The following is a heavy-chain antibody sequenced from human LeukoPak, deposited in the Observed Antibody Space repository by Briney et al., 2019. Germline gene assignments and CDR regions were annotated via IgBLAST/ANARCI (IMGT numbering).Heavy chain of an antibody. CDR2: IYYSGST. J-gene: IGHJ4*02. CDR1: GGSISSYY. Sequence: NTSETLSLTCTVSGGSISSYYWSWIRQPPGKGLEWIGYIYYSGSTNYNPSLKSRVTISVDTSKNQFSLKLSSVTAADTAVYYCAGITGGTLSFDYWGQGTLVTVSS. D-gene: IGHD1-20*01. CDR3: AGITGGTLSFDY. V-gene: IGHV4-59*01.